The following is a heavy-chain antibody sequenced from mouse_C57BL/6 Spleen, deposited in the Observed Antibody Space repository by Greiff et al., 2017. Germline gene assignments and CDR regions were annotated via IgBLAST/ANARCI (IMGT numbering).Heavy chain of an antibody. Sequence: LQLQQPGAELVRPGSSVKLSCKASGYTFTSYWLHWVKQRPIPGLEWIGNIDPSDSETHYNQKFKDKATLTVDNSSSTAYLQLSSLTSEDSAVYYCARTLDGAWFAYWGQGTLVTVSA. J-gene: IGHJ3*01. CDR1: GYTFTSYW. CDR2: IDPSDSET. V-gene: IGHV1-52*01. CDR3: ARTLDGAWFAY.